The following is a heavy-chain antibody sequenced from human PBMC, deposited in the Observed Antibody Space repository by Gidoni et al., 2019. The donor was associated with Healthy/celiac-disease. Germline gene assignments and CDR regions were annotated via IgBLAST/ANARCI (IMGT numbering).Heavy chain of an antibody. CDR1: GFTFSSYW. J-gene: IGHJ6*02. V-gene: IGHV3-7*01. Sequence: EVQLVESGGGLVQPGGSLRLSCAASGFTFSSYWMSWVRQAPGKGLEWVANIKQDGSEKYYVDSVKGRFTISRDNAKNSLYLQMNSLRAEDTAVYYCARGDLGTYYYGMDVWGQGTTVTVSS. D-gene: IGHD7-27*01. CDR2: IKQDGSEK. CDR3: ARGDLGTYYYGMDV.